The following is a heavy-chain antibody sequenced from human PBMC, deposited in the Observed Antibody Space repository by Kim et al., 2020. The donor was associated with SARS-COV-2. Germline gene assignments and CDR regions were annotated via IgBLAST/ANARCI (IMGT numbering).Heavy chain of an antibody. CDR1: GFTFSTFA. Sequence: GGSLRLSCAASGFTFSTFAMNWVRRAPGKGLEWVSGISASGGTTYYADSVKGRFTISRDNSKNALYLQMNSLRVEDTAVYYCAKAPANRGYQVDYWGQGTLVTVSS. CDR3: AKAPANRGYQVDY. V-gene: IGHV3-23*01. CDR2: ISASGGTT. J-gene: IGHJ4*02. D-gene: IGHD5-12*01.